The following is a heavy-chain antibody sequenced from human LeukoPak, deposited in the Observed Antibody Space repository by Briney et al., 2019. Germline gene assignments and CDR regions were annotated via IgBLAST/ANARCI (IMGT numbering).Heavy chain of an antibody. CDR3: RSSSGQGAFDY. Sequence: GGSLRLSCAASGFTFSNAWMNWVRQAPGKGLEWVGLIRSKTDGGTTDYAAPVKGRFTISRDDSENTLYLQMNSLKTEDTAVYYCRSSSGQGAFDYWGQGTLVTVSS. J-gene: IGHJ4*02. D-gene: IGHD3-22*01. V-gene: IGHV3-15*01. CDR2: IRSKTDGGTT. CDR1: GFTFSNAW.